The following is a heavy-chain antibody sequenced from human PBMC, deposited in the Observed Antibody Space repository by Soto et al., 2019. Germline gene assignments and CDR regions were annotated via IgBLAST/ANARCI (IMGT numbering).Heavy chain of an antibody. V-gene: IGHV1-18*01. Sequence: ASVKVSCKASGYTFTSYGISWVRQAPGQGLEWMGWISAYNGNTNYAQKLQGRVTMTTDTSTSTAYMELRSLRSDDTAVYYCARAPVVVVPAAITFFDYWSQGTLVTVSS. CDR2: ISAYNGNT. D-gene: IGHD2-2*01. CDR1: GYTFTSYG. J-gene: IGHJ4*02. CDR3: ARAPVVVVPAAITFFDY.